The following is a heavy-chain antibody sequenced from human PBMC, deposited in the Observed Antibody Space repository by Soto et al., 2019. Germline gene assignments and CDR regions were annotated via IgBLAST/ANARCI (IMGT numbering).Heavy chain of an antibody. Sequence: GSLPHSCEASGFIFTNFWMHWVRQVPGKGLVWVSRIDTSGSSTSYADSVKGRFTISRDNAKNTVSLQMNSLRAEDTGVYYCAKDSWYFDLWSQGSLVTVSS. J-gene: IGHJ4*02. D-gene: IGHD6-13*01. CDR2: IDTSGSST. CDR3: AKDSWYFDL. CDR1: GFIFTNFW. V-gene: IGHV3-74*01.